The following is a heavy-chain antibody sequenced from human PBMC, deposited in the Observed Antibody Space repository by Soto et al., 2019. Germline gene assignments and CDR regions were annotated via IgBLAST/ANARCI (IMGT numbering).Heavy chain of an antibody. CDR2: IYWDDDK. Sequence: QITLKESGPTLVKPTQTLTLTCTFSGFSFSTSGMSVGWIRQPPGKALEWLALIYWDDDKNYSPSLRTRLTITKHTSKNQVVLTMSSMDPVDTATYYCARGRAGVSRFPDYWGQGTLVTVSS. CDR3: ARGRAGVSRFPDY. D-gene: IGHD3-3*01. CDR1: GFSFSTSGMS. J-gene: IGHJ4*02. V-gene: IGHV2-5*02.